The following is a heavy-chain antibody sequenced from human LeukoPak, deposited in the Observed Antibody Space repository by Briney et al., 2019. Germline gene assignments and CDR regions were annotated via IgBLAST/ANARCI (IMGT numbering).Heavy chain of an antibody. CDR2: INPNSGGT. CDR3: VRDYDISGPQKNFFDY. D-gene: IGHD3-22*01. V-gene: IGHV1-2*02. J-gene: IGHJ4*02. Sequence: GASVKVSCKASGYTFTGYYMHWVRQAPGQGLEWMGWINPNSGGTNYAQKFQGRVTMTRDTSISTAYMELSSLRSEDTAVYYCVRDYDISGPQKNFFDYWGQGTLVTVSS. CDR1: GYTFTGYY.